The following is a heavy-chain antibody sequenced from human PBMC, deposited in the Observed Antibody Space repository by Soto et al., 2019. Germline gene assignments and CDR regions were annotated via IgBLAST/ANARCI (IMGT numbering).Heavy chain of an antibody. V-gene: IGHV1-69*02. CDR3: VRSTVKEYFQP. CDR2: IIPILGIA. CDR1: RGTFSSYT. Sequence: SVKVSCKASRGTFSSYTISWVRQAPGQGLEWMGRIIPILGIANYAQKSQGRVTITADKSASIAYMELSSLRSEDTAVYYCVRSTVKEYFQPCGQGTVVTVSS. D-gene: IGHD4-4*01. J-gene: IGHJ1*01.